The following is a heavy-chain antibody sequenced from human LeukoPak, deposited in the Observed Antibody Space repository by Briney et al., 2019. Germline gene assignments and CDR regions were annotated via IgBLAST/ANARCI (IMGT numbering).Heavy chain of an antibody. CDR1: GGAFSTFS. V-gene: IGHV1-69*05. CDR2: IIPAFRTT. J-gene: IGHJ5*02. Sequence: SVKVSFKASGGAFSTFSFTWVRQAPGQGLEWLGVIIPAFRTTHYAQKLQGRVTITTDESSRTVYITLTSLIYEDTAIYYCARGSGEDWFDPWGQGTLVTVSS. CDR3: ARGSGEDWFDP.